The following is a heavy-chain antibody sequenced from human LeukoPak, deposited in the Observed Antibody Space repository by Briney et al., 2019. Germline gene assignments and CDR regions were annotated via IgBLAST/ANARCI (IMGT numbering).Heavy chain of an antibody. CDR3: ARTGSTVTMLYPFDH. D-gene: IGHD4-17*01. Sequence: SETLSLTCAVYGGSFSGYYWSWLRQPPGKGLEWIGEINHSGSTNYNPSLKSRVTISVDTSKNQFSLKLSSVTAADTAVYYCARTGSTVTMLYPFDHWGQGTLVIVSS. CDR2: INHSGST. CDR1: GGSFSGYY. J-gene: IGHJ4*02. V-gene: IGHV4-34*01.